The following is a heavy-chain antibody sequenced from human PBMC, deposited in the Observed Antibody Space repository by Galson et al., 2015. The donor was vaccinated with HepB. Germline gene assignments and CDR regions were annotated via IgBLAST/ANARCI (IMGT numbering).Heavy chain of an antibody. CDR1: GFTFSSYS. D-gene: IGHD3-22*01. CDR3: AREATMIVVATPGDAFDI. CDR2: ISSSSSYI. J-gene: IGHJ3*02. V-gene: IGHV3-21*01. Sequence: SLRLSCAASGFTFSSYSMNWVRQAPGKGLEWVSSISSSSSYIYYADSVKGRFTISRDNAKNSLYLQMNSLRAEDTAVYYCAREATMIVVATPGDAFDIWGQGTMVTVSS.